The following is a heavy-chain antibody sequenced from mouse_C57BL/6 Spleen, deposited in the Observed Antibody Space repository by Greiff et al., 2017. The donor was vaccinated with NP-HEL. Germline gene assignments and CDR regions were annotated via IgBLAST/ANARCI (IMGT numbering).Heavy chain of an antibody. J-gene: IGHJ2*01. CDR1: GYSITSGYY. D-gene: IGHD1-2*01. V-gene: IGHV3-6*01. CDR2: ISYDGSN. Sequence: ESGPGLVKPSQSLSLTCSVTGYSITSGYYWNWIRQFPGNKLEWMGYISYDGSNNYNPSLKNRISITRDTSKNQFFLTLISVTTEDTATYYCARDRAHYYYYFDYWGQGTTLTVSS. CDR3: ARDRAHYYYYFDY.